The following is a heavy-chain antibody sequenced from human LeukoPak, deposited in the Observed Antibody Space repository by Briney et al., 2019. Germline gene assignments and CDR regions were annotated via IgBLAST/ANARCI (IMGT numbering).Heavy chain of an antibody. Sequence: SDTLSLTCAVSGYSISSSNWWGWIRQPPGKELEWIGYIYYSGSTNYNPSLKSRVTISVDTSKNQFSLKLSSVTAADTAVYYCARAGTSVAARITFDTWGQGTLVTVSS. J-gene: IGHJ5*02. CDR1: GYSISSSNW. CDR3: ARAGTSVAARITFDT. D-gene: IGHD6-6*01. CDR2: IYYSGST. V-gene: IGHV4-28*03.